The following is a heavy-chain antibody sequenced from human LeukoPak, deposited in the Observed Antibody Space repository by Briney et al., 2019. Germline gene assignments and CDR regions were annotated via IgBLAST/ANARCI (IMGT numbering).Heavy chain of an antibody. V-gene: IGHV3-9*01. CDR2: ISWNSGSI. Sequence: GGSLRLSCAASGFTFDDYAMHWVRQVPGKGLEWVSGISWNSGSIGYADSVKGRFTISRDNAKNSLYLQVNSLRAEDTALYYCAKSIEGSGSCYNSYFDYWGQGTLVTVSS. CDR1: GFTFDDYA. J-gene: IGHJ4*02. CDR3: AKSIEGSGSCYNSYFDY. D-gene: IGHD3-10*01.